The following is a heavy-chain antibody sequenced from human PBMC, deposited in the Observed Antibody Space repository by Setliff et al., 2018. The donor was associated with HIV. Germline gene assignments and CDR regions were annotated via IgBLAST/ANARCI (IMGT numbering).Heavy chain of an antibody. V-gene: IGHV1-46*01. CDR1: GYTFTSCV. CDR2: INPSDGTT. CDR3: VKEYHTTATDTRVANYFDY. J-gene: IGHJ4*02. Sequence: ASVKVSCKASGYTFTSCVMHWVRQAPGQGLEYMGIINPSDGTTDYTQKFQDRVTMTSDTSTSTVYMELRSLRSEDTAIYYCVKEYHTTATDTRVANYFDYWGQGTLVTVSS. D-gene: IGHD6-13*01.